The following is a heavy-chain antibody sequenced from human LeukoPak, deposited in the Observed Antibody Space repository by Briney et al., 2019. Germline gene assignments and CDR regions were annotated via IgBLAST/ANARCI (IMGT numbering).Heavy chain of an antibody. CDR1: GDSIRNYY. V-gene: IGHV4-4*09. J-gene: IGHJ4*02. D-gene: IGHD5-24*01. CDR2: IYSSGNT. CDR3: ARGGYNPFDY. Sequence: SETLSLTCTVSGDSIRNYYWMWIRKPPGKGLEYIGYIYSSGNTDYNPAHKSRVTITENTSKNQYSLKLSSVTAADTAVYYCARGGYNPFDYWGQGTLVTVSS.